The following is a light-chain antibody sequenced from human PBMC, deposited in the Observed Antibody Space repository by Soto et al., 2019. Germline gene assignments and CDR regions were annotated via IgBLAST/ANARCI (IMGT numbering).Light chain of an antibody. CDR3: QTVDKWPL. V-gene: IGKV3-20*01. Sequence: PGERATLSCRASQTVTSGYLAWYQQKPGQAPRLLMYGVSTGATGIPDRFSGSGSGTDFTLTISRLEPEDFAVYFCQTVDKWPLFGQGTRLEIK. CDR2: GVS. CDR1: QTVTSGY. J-gene: IGKJ5*01.